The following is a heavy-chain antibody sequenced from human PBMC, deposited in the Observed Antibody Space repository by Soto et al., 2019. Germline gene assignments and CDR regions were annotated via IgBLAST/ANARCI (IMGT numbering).Heavy chain of an antibody. CDR3: ATPTPLRGAMITNINFDF. D-gene: IGHD3-10*01. V-gene: IGHV5-51*01. J-gene: IGHJ4*02. Sequence: GESLKISCQGSGYTFTTYWVGWVRQRPGKGLDWMGNIYPGDSDVKYSPSFQGQVTISVDKSISTAYLQWNSLKASDTAVYYCATPTPLRGAMITNINFDFWGQGTPVTVSS. CDR2: IYPGDSDV. CDR1: GYTFTTYW.